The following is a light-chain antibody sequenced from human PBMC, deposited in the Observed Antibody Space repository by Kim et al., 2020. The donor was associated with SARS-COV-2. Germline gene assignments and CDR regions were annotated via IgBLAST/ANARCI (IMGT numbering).Light chain of an antibody. CDR1: QSVATY. V-gene: IGKV3-11*01. J-gene: IGKJ5*01. CDR2: DAS. CDR3: QQRGN. Sequence: ATLSLPPGQRAPLSCRACQSVATYLAWYQQRPGQAPRLLIYDASKRATGIPARFRGSGSGTDFTLTIGTLEPEDSAVYYCQQRGNFGQGTRLEIK.